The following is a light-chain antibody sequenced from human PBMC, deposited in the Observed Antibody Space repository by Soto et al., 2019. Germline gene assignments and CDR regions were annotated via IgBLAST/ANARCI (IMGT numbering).Light chain of an antibody. CDR3: QQYGSSPT. CDR1: QSVSSY. V-gene: IGKV3-20*01. J-gene: IGKJ2*01. CDR2: GAS. Sequence: EIVLTQSPGTLSLSLGERATLSCMASQSVSSYLAWYQQKPGQAPRLLIYGASSRATGIPDRFSGSGSGTDFTLTISRLEPEDFAVYYCQQYGSSPTFGQGTKLEIK.